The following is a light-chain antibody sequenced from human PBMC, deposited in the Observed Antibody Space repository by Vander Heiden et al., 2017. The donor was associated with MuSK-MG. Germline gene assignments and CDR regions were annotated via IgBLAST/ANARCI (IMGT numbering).Light chain of an antibody. CDR3: CSYTSISAYV. V-gene: IGLV2-14*01. J-gene: IGLJ1*01. CDR1: NSDVGGYNF. CDR2: HVT. Sequence: QSALTQPASVSGSPGQSITISCTGTNSDVGGYNFVSWYQVKPGEVPKLMIYHVTNRPSGVSNRFSGSKSGNTASLTISGLQTEDEADYYCCSYTSISAYVFGTGTKVTVL.